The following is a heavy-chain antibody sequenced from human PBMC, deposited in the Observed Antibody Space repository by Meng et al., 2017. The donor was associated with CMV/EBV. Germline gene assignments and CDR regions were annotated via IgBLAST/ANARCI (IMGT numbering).Heavy chain of an antibody. Sequence: GGSLKISCETSGFTFSDYYMNWIRQAPGKGLEWVASISDSGLIIYYADSVKGRFTISRDNAKKSLNLQMNSLRADDTAVYYCARETGSGSPDYWGQGTLVTVSS. CDR2: ISDSGLII. J-gene: IGHJ4*02. CDR3: ARETGSGSPDY. D-gene: IGHD3-10*01. V-gene: IGHV3-11*01. CDR1: GFTFSDYY.